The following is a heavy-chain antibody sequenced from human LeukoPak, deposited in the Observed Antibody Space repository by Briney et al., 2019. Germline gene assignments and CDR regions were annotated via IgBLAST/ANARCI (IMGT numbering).Heavy chain of an antibody. CDR1: HDSFISYY. CDR3: ARDEGIAAQFDY. CDR2: IYSSGNT. D-gene: IGHD6-6*01. Sequence: SETLSLTCTVSHDSFISYYWNWIRQPPGKGLEWIGYIYSSGNTDYNPALKSRVTMSMDTSRNQFSLKLRSVTAADTAIYYCARDEGIAAQFDYWGQGTLVTVSS. V-gene: IGHV4-59*01. J-gene: IGHJ4*02.